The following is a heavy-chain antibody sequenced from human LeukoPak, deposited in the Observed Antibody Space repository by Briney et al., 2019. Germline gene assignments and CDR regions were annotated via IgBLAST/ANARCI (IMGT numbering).Heavy chain of an antibody. CDR3: ARFRSRNCYFDY. J-gene: IGHJ4*02. CDR1: GGSFSGYY. CDR2: INHSGST. D-gene: IGHD6-13*01. V-gene: IGHV4-34*01. Sequence: SETLSLTCAVYGGSFSGYYWSWIRQPPGKGLEWIGEINHSGSTNYNPSLKSRVTISVDTSKNQFSLKLSSVTAADTAVYYCARFRSRNCYFDYWGQGTRVSVFS.